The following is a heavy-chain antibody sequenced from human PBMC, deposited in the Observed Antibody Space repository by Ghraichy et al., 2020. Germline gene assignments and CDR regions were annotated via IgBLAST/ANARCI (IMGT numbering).Heavy chain of an antibody. CDR3: VRGSSWPHGWYFDL. Sequence: SQTISLTCVISGDSVSSNSAAWNWIRQSPSRGLEWLGRTYYQSKWYYEYAVSVKSRITINPATSNNQFSLQLNSVTPEDTAVYYCVRGSSWPHGWYFDLWGRGALVTVSS. V-gene: IGHV6-1*01. J-gene: IGHJ2*01. CDR2: TYYQSKWYY. CDR1: GDSVSSNSAA. D-gene: IGHD6-13*01.